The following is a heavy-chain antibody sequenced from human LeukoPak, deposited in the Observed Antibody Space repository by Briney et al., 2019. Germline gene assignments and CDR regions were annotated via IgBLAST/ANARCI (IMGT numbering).Heavy chain of an antibody. Sequence: GGSLRLSCAASGFTFSNSWMNWVRRAPGKGLEWVGRIKRIIDGSTTDYAAPVKGRFTVSRDDSINTLYLQMSSLKTEDTAVYYCAAQGGSGDLRYWGQGTLVTVSS. CDR1: GFTFSNSW. CDR3: AAQGGSGDLRY. J-gene: IGHJ4*02. V-gene: IGHV3-15*01. CDR2: IKRIIDGSTT. D-gene: IGHD4-17*01.